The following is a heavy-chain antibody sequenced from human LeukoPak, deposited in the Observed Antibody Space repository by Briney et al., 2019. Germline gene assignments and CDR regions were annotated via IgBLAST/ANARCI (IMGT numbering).Heavy chain of an antibody. CDR1: GFSFSGYD. Sequence: PGGSLRLSCAASGFSFSGYDLSWVRQAPGKGLECFSSISSSAGSIYYADSDSVKGRFTISRDNAKNSLYLQMNSLRVEDTAVYYCARKGCGGGRCHDASDVWGQGTMVTVSS. V-gene: IGHV3-21*04. J-gene: IGHJ3*01. CDR2: ISSSAGSI. D-gene: IGHD2-15*01. CDR3: ARKGCGGGRCHDASDV.